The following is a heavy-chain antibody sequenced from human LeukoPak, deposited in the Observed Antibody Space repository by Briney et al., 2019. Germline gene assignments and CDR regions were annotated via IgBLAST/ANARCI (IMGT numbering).Heavy chain of an antibody. CDR3: ANWVEGARPSLDY. CDR2: IYSGGST. V-gene: IGHV3-23*03. Sequence: PGGSLRLSCAASGFIFSTYAMSWVRQAPGKGLEWVSVIYSGGSTYYSDSVKGRFTISRDNSKNTLYLQMNSLRAEDTAVYYCANWVEGARPSLDYWGQGALVTVSS. J-gene: IGHJ4*02. D-gene: IGHD6-6*01. CDR1: GFIFSTYA.